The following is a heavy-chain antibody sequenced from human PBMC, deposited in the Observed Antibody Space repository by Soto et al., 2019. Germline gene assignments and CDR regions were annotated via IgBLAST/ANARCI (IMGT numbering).Heavy chain of an antibody. V-gene: IGHV3-48*03. CDR2: ISSSSGSTI. CDR1: GFTFSSYE. J-gene: IGHJ4*02. D-gene: IGHD3-22*01. Sequence: EVQLVESGGGLVQPGGSLRLSCAASGFTFSSYEMNWVRQAPGKGLEWVSYISSSSGSTIYYADSVKGRFTISRDNAKNSLYLQMISLRAEDTAVYYCARVQGYFDSSGILDYWGQGTLVTVSS. CDR3: ARVQGYFDSSGILDY.